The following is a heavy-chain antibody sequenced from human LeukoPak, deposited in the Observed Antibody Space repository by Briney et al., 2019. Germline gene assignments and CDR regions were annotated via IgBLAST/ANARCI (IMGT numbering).Heavy chain of an antibody. D-gene: IGHD6-19*01. CDR3: ATSQSSVAGIIGD. J-gene: IGHJ4*02. CDR1: GFTFSDYF. Sequence: GGSLRLSCAASGFTFSDYFMTWIRQAPGKGLEWASYISGSGSNKYCADSVKGRFTISRDNAKNSLYLQMNSLRVEDTAVYYCATSQSSVAGIIGDWGQGTLVTVSS. V-gene: IGHV3-11*04. CDR2: ISGSGSNK.